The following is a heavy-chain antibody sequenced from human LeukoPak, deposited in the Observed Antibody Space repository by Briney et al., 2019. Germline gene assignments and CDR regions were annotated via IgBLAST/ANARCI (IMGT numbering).Heavy chain of an antibody. CDR3: AKDGGLWVSAHWGDS. CDR2: INSDGSST. J-gene: IGHJ4*02. CDR1: GFTFSSYW. D-gene: IGHD7-27*01. Sequence: SGGSLRLSCAASGFTFSSYWMHWVRQAPGKGLVWVSRINSDGSSTNYADSVKGRFTISRDNAKNTLYLQMNSLRAEDTAVYYCAKDGGLWVSAHWGDSWGRGTLVTVSS. V-gene: IGHV3-74*01.